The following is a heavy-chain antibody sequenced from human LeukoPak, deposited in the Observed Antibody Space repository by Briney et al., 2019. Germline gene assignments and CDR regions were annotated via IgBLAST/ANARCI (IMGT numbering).Heavy chain of an antibody. V-gene: IGHV4-4*07. CDR3: ARGQYYYDSSGYYWNDAFDI. CDR1: GGSISSYY. CDR2: VYTSGST. J-gene: IGHJ3*02. Sequence: SETLSLTCTVSGGSISSYYWSWIRQPAGKGLEWIGRVYTSGSTNYNPSLKSRVTMSVDTSKNQFSLKLSSVTAADTAVYYCARGQYYYDSSGYYWNDAFDIWGKGTMVTVSS. D-gene: IGHD3-22*01.